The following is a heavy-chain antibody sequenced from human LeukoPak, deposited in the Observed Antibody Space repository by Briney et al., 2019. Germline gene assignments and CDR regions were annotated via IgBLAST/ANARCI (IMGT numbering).Heavy chain of an antibody. CDR2: ISGYNGNT. V-gene: IGHV1-18*01. D-gene: IGHD3-10*01. CDR1: GYTFTTYN. Sequence: EASVKVSCKASGYTFTTYNINWVRQAPGQGLEWMGWISGYNGNTNYAQKFQGRVTITADESTSTAYMELSSLRSEDTAVYYCAREKDITMVRGVRWYFDLWGRGTLVTVSS. CDR3: AREKDITMVRGVRWYFDL. J-gene: IGHJ2*01.